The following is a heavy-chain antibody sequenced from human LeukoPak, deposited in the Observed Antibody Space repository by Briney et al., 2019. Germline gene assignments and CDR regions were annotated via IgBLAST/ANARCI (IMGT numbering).Heavy chain of an antibody. V-gene: IGHV3-7*01. J-gene: IGHJ4*02. CDR1: GFTFSSYW. D-gene: IGHD5-18*01. Sequence: GGPLRLSCAASGFTFSSYWMSWVREAPGKGLEWVGNIKQDGSEKYYVDSVEGRFTISRDNAKNSLYLQMNSLRAEDTAVYYCARGGPRDGYDYWGQGTLVTVSS. CDR3: ARGGPRDGYDY. CDR2: IKQDGSEK.